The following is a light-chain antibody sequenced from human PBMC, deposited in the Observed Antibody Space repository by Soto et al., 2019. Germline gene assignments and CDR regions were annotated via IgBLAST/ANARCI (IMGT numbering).Light chain of an antibody. CDR1: QSISSW. J-gene: IGKJ1*01. CDR3: QQYNSYPLT. CDR2: KAS. V-gene: IGKV1-5*03. Sequence: DIQMTQSPSTLSASVGDRVTITCRASQSISSWLAWYQQKPGKAPKLLIYKASSLESGVPSRFSGSGSGTEFTLTISSLPHDDFATYYCQQYNSYPLTFGQGTKVEIK.